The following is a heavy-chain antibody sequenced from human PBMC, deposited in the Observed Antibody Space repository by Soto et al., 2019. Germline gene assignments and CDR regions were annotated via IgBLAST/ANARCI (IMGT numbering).Heavy chain of an antibody. CDR3: TRDLKM. J-gene: IGHJ3*01. Sequence: EEQLVESGGGLVQPGGSLRLSCAASGVTFSGDWMYWVRQAPGKGLVWVSRINSDGSSTSYADSVKGRFTISRDNAKNTLYLQMNSLRVEDTAVYSCTRDLKMWGQGTMVTVSS. V-gene: IGHV3-74*01. CDR1: GVTFSGDW. CDR2: INSDGSST.